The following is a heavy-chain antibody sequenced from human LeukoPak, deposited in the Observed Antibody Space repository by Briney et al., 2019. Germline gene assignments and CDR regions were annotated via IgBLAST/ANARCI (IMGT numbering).Heavy chain of an antibody. D-gene: IGHD1-1*01. CDR1: GFTFSSCS. J-gene: IGHJ4*02. CDR2: ISSSSNYI. Sequence: GGSLRLSCAASGFTFSSCSMNWVRQAPGKGLEWVSSISSSSNYIYYADSVEGRFTISRDNAKNSVYLQMNSLRAEDTAVYYCARAVGDDGDYWGQGTLVTVSS. CDR3: ARAVGDDGDY. V-gene: IGHV3-21*01.